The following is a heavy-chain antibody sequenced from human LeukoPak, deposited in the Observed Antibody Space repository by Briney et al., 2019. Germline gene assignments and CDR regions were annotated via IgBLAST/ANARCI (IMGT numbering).Heavy chain of an antibody. CDR3: ARDGRDAFDI. CDR2: ISSSSSYI. V-gene: IGHV3-21*01. J-gene: IGHJ3*02. CDR1: GFTFSSYS. Sequence: PGGSLRLSCAASGFTFSSYSMHWVRQAPGKGLEWVSSISSSSSYIYYADSVKGRFTISRDNAKNSLYLQMNSLRAEDTAVYYCARDGRDAFDIWGQGTMVTVSS.